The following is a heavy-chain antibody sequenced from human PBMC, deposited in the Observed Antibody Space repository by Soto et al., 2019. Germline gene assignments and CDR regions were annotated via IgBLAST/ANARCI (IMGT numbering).Heavy chain of an antibody. V-gene: IGHV3-30-3*01. D-gene: IGHD2-8*01. Sequence: GGSLRLSCAASGFTFSSYAMHWVRQAPGKGLEWVAVISYDGSNKYYADSVKGRFTISRDNSKNTLYLQMNSLRAEDTAVYYCARDRTNGVCYKIGCYYGMDVWGQGTTVTVSS. CDR1: GFTFSSYA. CDR2: ISYDGSNK. J-gene: IGHJ6*02. CDR3: ARDRTNGVCYKIGCYYGMDV.